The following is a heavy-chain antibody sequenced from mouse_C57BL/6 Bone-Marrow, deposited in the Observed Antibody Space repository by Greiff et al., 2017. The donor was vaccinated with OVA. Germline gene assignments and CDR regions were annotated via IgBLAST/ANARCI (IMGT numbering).Heavy chain of an antibody. J-gene: IGHJ3*01. CDR2: IWSGGST. V-gene: IGHV2-2*01. Sequence: VKLVESGPGLVQPSQSLSITCTASGFSLNSYGVHWVRQSPGKGLEWLGVIWSGGSTDYNAAFISRLSISKDNSKSQVFFKMNSLQADDTAIYACARGYYGSSYVWFAYWGQGTLVTVSA. CDR1: GFSLNSYG. CDR3: ARGYYGSSYVWFAY. D-gene: IGHD1-1*01.